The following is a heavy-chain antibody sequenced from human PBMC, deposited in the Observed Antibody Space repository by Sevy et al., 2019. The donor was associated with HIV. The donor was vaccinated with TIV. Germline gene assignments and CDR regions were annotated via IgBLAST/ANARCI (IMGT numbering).Heavy chain of an antibody. CDR1: GFTFSSYA. J-gene: IGHJ6*02. V-gene: IGHV3-30-3*01. Sequence: GGSLRLSCAASGFTFSSYAMHWVRQAPGKGLEWVAVISYDGSNKYYADSVKGRFTISRDNSKNTLYLQMNSLRAEDTAVYYCARGDSSGYYYGPYYYGMDVWGQGTTVTVSS. D-gene: IGHD3-22*01. CDR3: ARGDSSGYYYGPYYYGMDV. CDR2: ISYDGSNK.